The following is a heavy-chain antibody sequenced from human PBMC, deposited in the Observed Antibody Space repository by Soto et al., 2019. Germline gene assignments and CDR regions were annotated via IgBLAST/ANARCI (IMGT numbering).Heavy chain of an antibody. D-gene: IGHD3-9*01. V-gene: IGHV4-31*03. CDR3: ATSFYDLLPGRGWFDP. Sequence: QVQLQESGPGLVKPSQTLSLTCTVSSGSITSADYYWNWVRQHPGKGLEWIGHIYYRGSTYTYYNPSLRSRTIISLDMAKNQFSLKLNSVTAADTAVYYCATSFYDLLPGRGWFDPWSQGTLVTVSS. CDR1: SGSITSADYY. CDR2: IYYRGSTYT. J-gene: IGHJ5*02.